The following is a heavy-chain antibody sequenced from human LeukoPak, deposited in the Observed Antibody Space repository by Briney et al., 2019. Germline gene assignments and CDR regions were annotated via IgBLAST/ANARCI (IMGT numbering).Heavy chain of an antibody. CDR3: AGEGSYCVGGDCYSFDF. V-gene: IGHV1-2*02. CDR2: MHPGNGNT. D-gene: IGHD2-21*02. J-gene: IGHJ4*02. Sequence: ASVEVSCKASGYRFISNYIQWVRQAPGLGPEWMGWMHPGNGNTRYAEKFQGRVTMTRDTSIDTAYMDLSSLRYDDTAVYYCAGEGSYCVGGDCYSFDFWGQGTLITVSS. CDR1: GYRFISNY.